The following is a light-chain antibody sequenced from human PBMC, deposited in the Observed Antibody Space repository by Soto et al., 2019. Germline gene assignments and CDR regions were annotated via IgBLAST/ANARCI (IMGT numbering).Light chain of an antibody. CDR3: QSYDRSLSGSI. CDR2: GSS. Sequence: QSVLTQPPSVSGAPGQRVTLSCTGSSSNIGAGYDVHWYQQFPGTSPKHLIFGSSNRPSGVPDRFSGSKSGTSASLAITGLQAEDEADYYCQSYDRSLSGSIFGGGTKLTVL. J-gene: IGLJ2*01. CDR1: SSNIGAGYD. V-gene: IGLV1-40*01.